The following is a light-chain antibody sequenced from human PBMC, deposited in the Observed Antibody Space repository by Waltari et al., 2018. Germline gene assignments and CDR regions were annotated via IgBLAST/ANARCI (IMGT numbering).Light chain of an antibody. CDR3: NSYAGSNIYV. CDR1: SRDVGGYNY. J-gene: IGLJ2*01. CDR2: EVS. Sequence: QSALTQPPSASGSPGQSVTISCTGTSRDVGGYNYVSWYQQHPGKAPKLMIYEVSKRPSGVPDRFPASKSGNTASLTVSGLQAEDEADYYCNSYAGSNIYVFGGGTKLTVL. V-gene: IGLV2-8*01.